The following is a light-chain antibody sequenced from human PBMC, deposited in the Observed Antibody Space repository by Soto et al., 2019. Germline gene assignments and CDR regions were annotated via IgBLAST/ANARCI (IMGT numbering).Light chain of an antibody. CDR1: SSDVGGYNY. J-gene: IGLJ1*01. CDR2: DVS. CDR3: NSYTSTSTSV. V-gene: IGLV2-14*01. Sequence: QSALTQPASVSGSPGQSITISCTGTSSDVGGYNYVSSYQQHPGKAPKPVIYDVSNRPSGVSNRFSGSKSGNTASLTLSGLQAEDEADYSCNSYTSTSTSVFGPGTKVT.